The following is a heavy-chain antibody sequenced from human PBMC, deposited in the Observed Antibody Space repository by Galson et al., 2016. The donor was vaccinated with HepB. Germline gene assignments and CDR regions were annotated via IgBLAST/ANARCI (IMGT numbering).Heavy chain of an antibody. D-gene: IGHD1-26*01. J-gene: IGHJ4*02. CDR3: ARVPVGANFDY. Sequence: SETLSLTCAVSGGSISGSNWWSWVRQTPGKGLEWIGEIHHGGTTNYNPSLSSRIAISVDRSKSQFSLRLNSVTAADTAVYYCARVPVGANFDYWGSGTLVTVSS. CDR1: GGSISGSNW. CDR2: IHHGGTT. V-gene: IGHV4-4*02.